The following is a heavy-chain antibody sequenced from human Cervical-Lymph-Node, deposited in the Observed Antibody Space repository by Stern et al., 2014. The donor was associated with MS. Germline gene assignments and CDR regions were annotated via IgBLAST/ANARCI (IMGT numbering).Heavy chain of an antibody. Sequence: VQLVASGGGVVQPGRSLRLSFAAPGFTFSSSGMHWVRQAPGKGLAWVAVISYDGSNKYYADSVKGRFTISRDNSKNTLYLQMNSLRAEDTAVYYCARLAAAGTGYWGQGTLVTVSS. J-gene: IGHJ4*02. CDR3: ARLAAAGTGY. D-gene: IGHD6-13*01. V-gene: IGHV3-30*03. CDR1: GFTFSSSG. CDR2: ISYDGSNK.